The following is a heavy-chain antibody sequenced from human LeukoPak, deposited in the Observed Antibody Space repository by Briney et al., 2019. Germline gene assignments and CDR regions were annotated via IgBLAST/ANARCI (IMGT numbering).Heavy chain of an antibody. J-gene: IGHJ5*02. D-gene: IGHD4-11*01. CDR1: GFIFSIYA. CDR2: ISTSGRST. V-gene: IGHV3-23*01. CDR3: GRLHPTDNWFDP. Sequence: GGPLRLSCAASGFIFSIYAMSWVRQAPGKGLEWVSSISTSGRSTYYADSVKGRFTISRDNSRNTLYLQINSLRAEDTAVYYCGRLHPTDNWFDPWGQGTLVTVSS.